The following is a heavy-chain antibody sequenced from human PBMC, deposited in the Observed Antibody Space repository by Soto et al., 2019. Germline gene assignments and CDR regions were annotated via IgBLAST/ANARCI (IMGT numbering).Heavy chain of an antibody. V-gene: IGHV1-46*01. D-gene: IGHD5-12*01. Sequence: QVQLVQSGAEVKKPGASVKVSCKASGYTFTSYYIYWVRQAPGQGLEWMGIINPSGGSTSYAQKFQGRVTMTRDTSTSTVSMELTSLRSEDTAVYYCATPITGKTWGQGTLVTVSS. CDR3: ATPITGKT. CDR2: INPSGGST. CDR1: GYTFTSYY. J-gene: IGHJ5*02.